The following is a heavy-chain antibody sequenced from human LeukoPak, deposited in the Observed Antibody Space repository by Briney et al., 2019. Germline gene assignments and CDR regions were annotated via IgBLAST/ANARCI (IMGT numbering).Heavy chain of an antibody. CDR1: GGSISSHY. D-gene: IGHD3-3*01. CDR2: IYYSGST. CDR3: ARVRSGRFLEWLFDY. V-gene: IGHV4-59*11. Sequence: SETLSLTCTVSGGSISSHYWSWIRQPPGKGLERIGYIYYSGSTNYNPSLKSRVTISVDTSKNQFSLKLSSVTAADTAVYYCARVRSGRFLEWLFDYWGQGTLVTVSS. J-gene: IGHJ4*02.